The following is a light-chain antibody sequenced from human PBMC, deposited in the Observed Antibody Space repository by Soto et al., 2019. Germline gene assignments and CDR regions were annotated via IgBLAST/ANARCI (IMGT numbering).Light chain of an antibody. CDR1: QSVGSY. CDR3: QQRSNWPIT. V-gene: IGKV3-11*01. CDR2: DAS. J-gene: IGKJ5*01. Sequence: EIVLTQSPATLSLSPGERATLSCRASQSVGSYLAWYQQKPGQAPRLLIYDASNRATGIPARFSGSGSGTDFPLTISSLEPEDFAVYYCQQRSNWPITFGQGTRLEIK.